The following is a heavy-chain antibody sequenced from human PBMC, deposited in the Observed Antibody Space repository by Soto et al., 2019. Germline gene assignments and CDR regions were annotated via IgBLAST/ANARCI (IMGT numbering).Heavy chain of an antibody. CDR3: ARAAGGYSYGPSEY. CDR2: IIPILGIA. J-gene: IGHJ4*02. Sequence: QVQLVQSGAEVKKPGSSVKVSCKASGGTFSSYTISWVRQAPGQGLEWMGRIIPILGIANYAQKFQGRVTITADKSTSTAYMELSSLRSEDTAVYYCARAAGGYSYGPSEYWGQGTLVTVSS. CDR1: GGTFSSYT. V-gene: IGHV1-69*02. D-gene: IGHD5-18*01.